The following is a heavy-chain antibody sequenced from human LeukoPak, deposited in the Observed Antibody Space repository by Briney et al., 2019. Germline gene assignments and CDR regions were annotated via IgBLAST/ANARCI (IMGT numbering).Heavy chain of an antibody. J-gene: IGHJ4*02. V-gene: IGHV3-30*18. Sequence: PGGSLRLSCAASGFTFSSYGMHWVRQAPGKGLEWVAVISYDGSYKYYADSVKGRFTISRDTSKNTLYLQMNSLRAEDTAVYYCAKVGDYGDYALDYWGQGTLVTVSS. CDR3: AKVGDYGDYALDY. CDR2: ISYDGSYK. CDR1: GFTFSSYG. D-gene: IGHD4-17*01.